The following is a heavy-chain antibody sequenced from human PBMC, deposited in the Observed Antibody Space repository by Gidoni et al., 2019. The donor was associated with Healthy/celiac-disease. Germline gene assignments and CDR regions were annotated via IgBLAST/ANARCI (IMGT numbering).Heavy chain of an antibody. J-gene: IGHJ4*02. D-gene: IGHD6-13*01. Sequence: EVQLVESGGGLVQPGRSLRLSCAASGFTFDDYAMHWVRQAPGKGLEWVSGISWNSGSLGYADSVKGRFTISRDNAKNSLYLQMNSLRAEDTALYYCAKEGSYSSSWYFYWGQGTLVTVSS. V-gene: IGHV3-9*01. CDR2: ISWNSGSL. CDR3: AKEGSYSSSWYFY. CDR1: GFTFDDYA.